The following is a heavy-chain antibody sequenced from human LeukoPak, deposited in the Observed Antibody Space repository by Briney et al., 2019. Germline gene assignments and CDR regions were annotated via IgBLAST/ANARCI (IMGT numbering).Heavy chain of an antibody. CDR3: AKDPADYYDSSGLGSYFDY. CDR1: GFTFSSYA. D-gene: IGHD3-22*01. V-gene: IGHV3-30*18. J-gene: IGHJ4*02. CDR2: ISFDGSNK. Sequence: GGSLRLSCAASGFTFSSYAMHWVRQAPGKGLEWVAVISFDGSNKYYADSVKGRFTISRDNSKNTLYLQMNSLRAEDTAVYYCAKDPADYYDSSGLGSYFDYWGQGTLVTVSS.